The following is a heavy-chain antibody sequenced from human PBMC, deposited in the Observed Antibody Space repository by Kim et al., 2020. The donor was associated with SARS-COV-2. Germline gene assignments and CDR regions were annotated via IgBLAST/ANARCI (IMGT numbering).Heavy chain of an antibody. V-gene: IGHV1-46*01. CDR1: GYTFTSYY. D-gene: IGHD5-12*01. J-gene: IGHJ4*02. CDR2: INPSGGST. Sequence: ASVKVSCKASGYTFTSYYMHWVRQAPGQGLEWMGIINPSGGSTSYAQKFQGRVTMTRDTSTSTVYMELSSLRSEDTAVYYCARVVRGAMATTPGLDYWGQGTLVTVSS. CDR3: ARVVRGAMATTPGLDY.